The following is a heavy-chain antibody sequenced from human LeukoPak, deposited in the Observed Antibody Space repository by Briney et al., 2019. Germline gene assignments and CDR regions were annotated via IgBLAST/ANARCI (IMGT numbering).Heavy chain of an antibody. CDR1: GYTFTGYY. CDR3: ARDQEGFDY. Sequence: ASVKISCKASGYTFTGYYIHWVRQAPGQGLEWMGMIYPRDGSTSYAQKFQGRVTVTRDTSTSTVHMELSGLRSEDTAVYYCARDQEGFDYWGQGTLVTVSS. V-gene: IGHV1-46*01. J-gene: IGHJ4*02. CDR2: IYPRDGST.